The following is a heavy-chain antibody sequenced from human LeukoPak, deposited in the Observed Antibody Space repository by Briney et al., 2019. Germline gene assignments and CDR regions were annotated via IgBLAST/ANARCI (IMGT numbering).Heavy chain of an antibody. CDR3: ARGQTGTLDAFDI. J-gene: IGHJ3*02. Sequence: GGSLRLSCAASGFTFSSYEMNWVRQAPGKGLEWVSYISSSGGTIFYADSVKRRFTISRDNDKNSLYLQMNSQRAEDTAVYYCARGQTGTLDAFDIWGQGTMVTVSS. D-gene: IGHD1/OR15-1a*01. V-gene: IGHV3-48*03. CDR2: ISSSGGTI. CDR1: GFTFSSYE.